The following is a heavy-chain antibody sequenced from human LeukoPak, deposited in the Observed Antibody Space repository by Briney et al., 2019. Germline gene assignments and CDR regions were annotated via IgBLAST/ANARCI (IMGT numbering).Heavy chain of an antibody. D-gene: IGHD3-22*01. Sequence: SETLSLTCGVSGGSISWYYWSWIRQPPGKGLEWIGSIYYTRSTYYNPSLKSRVTISVDTSKNQFSLKLTSVTAADTAVYYCARGVTMIVVVIHDWYFDLWGRGTLVTVSS. CDR2: IYYTRST. V-gene: IGHV4-59*05. J-gene: IGHJ2*01. CDR1: GGSISWYY. CDR3: ARGVTMIVVVIHDWYFDL.